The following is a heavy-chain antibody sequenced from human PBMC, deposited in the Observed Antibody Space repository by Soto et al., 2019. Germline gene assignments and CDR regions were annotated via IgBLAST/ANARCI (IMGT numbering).Heavy chain of an antibody. CDR2: MNPNSGNT. J-gene: IGHJ4*02. CDR3: ARADYYDRSGYLLPCGY. V-gene: IGHV1-8*01. D-gene: IGHD3-22*01. CDR1: GYTFTSYD. Sequence: QVQLGQSGAEVKKPGASVKVSCKASGYTFTSYDINWVRQATGQGLEWMGWMNPNSGNTGYAQKFQGRVTMTRNTSISTAYMELISLRSEDTAVYYCARADYYDRSGYLLPCGYWGQGTLVTVSS.